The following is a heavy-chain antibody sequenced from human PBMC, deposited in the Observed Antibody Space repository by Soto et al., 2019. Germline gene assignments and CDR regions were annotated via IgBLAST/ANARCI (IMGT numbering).Heavy chain of an antibody. D-gene: IGHD3-22*01. CDR3: PRAPTGPDYDSGYYHPFHY. CDR2: INAGNGKT. CDR1: GYTFTSYA. V-gene: IGHV1-3*01. Sequence: ASVEVSCKASGYTFTSYAMHWVRQAPGQRLEWMGWINAGNGKTKYSQKFQGRVTITRDTSASTAYMGLSSLRSQHTAVYYCPRAPTGPDYDSGYYHPFHYWGQ. J-gene: IGHJ4*02.